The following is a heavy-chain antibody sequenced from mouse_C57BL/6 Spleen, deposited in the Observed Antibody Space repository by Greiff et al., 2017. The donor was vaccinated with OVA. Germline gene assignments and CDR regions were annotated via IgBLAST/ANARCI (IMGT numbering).Heavy chain of an antibody. CDR3: ARHDWDY. Sequence: EVQGVESGGGLVQPGGSLKLSCAASGFTFSDYYMYWVRQTPEKRLEWVAYISNGGGSTYYPDTVKGRFTISRDNAKNTLYLQMSRLKSEDTAMYYCARHDWDYWGQGTTLTVSS. D-gene: IGHD2-13*01. V-gene: IGHV5-12*01. CDR1: GFTFSDYY. J-gene: IGHJ2*01. CDR2: ISNGGGST.